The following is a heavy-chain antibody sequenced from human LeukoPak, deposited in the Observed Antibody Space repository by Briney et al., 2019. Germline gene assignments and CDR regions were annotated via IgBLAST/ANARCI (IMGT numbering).Heavy chain of an antibody. CDR1: GFTFSTNW. CDR3: ARDFD. J-gene: IGHJ4*02. Sequence: GGSLRLSCAASGFTFSTNWMTWVRQAPEKGLEWVATINQDGSERYYVDSVKGRFTVSRDNAKSSLYLQMNSLRAEDTAVYYCARDFDWGQGTLVTVSS. V-gene: IGHV3-7*05. CDR2: INQDGSER.